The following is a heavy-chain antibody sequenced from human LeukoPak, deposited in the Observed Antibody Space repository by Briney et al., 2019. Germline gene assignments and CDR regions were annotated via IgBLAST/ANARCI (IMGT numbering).Heavy chain of an antibody. D-gene: IGHD1/OR15-1a*01. J-gene: IGHJ3*02. Sequence: GASVKVSCKASGYTFTSYDINWVRQATGQGLEWMGWINPNSGGTNYAQKFQGWVTMTRDTSISTAYMELSRLRSDDTAVYYCARNPNNDAFDIWGQGTMVTVSS. CDR3: ARNPNNDAFDI. V-gene: IGHV1-2*04. CDR2: INPNSGGT. CDR1: GYTFTSYD.